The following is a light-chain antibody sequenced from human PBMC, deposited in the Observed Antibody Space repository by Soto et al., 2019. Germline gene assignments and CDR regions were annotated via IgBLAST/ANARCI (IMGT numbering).Light chain of an antibody. J-gene: IGLJ3*02. Sequence: QSVLTQPPSVSGAPGQKVTISCTRSSSNIGAAYDVHWYQHLPGTAPKLLIYGNNNRPSGVPDRFSGSKSGTSASLAITGLQAEDEADYYCQSYDSSLSGWVFGGGTKVTFL. CDR3: QSYDSSLSGWV. CDR2: GNN. CDR1: SSNIGAAYD. V-gene: IGLV1-40*01.